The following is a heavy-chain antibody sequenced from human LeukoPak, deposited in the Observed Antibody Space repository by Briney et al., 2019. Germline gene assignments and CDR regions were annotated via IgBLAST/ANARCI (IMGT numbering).Heavy chain of an antibody. V-gene: IGHV4-34*01. D-gene: IGHD1-26*01. J-gene: IGHJ6*02. Sequence: PGGSLRLSCAASGFTFSSYAMSWVRQPPGKGLEWIGEINHSGSTNYNPSLKSRVTISVDTSKNQFSLKLSSVTAADTAVYYCARGRERTKPNKMYVGANKIGNYGMDVWGQGTTVTVSS. CDR3: ARGRERTKPNKMYVGANKIGNYGMDV. CDR2: INHSGST. CDR1: GFTFSSYA.